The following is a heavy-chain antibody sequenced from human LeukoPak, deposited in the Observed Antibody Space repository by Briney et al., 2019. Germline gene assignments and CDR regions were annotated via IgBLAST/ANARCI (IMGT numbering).Heavy chain of an antibody. Sequence: GGSLRLSCAASGFTFRNHGMNWVRQAPGKGLEWVSGISPSDGGTYYADSVKGRFTISRDDSKNTLSLQMNSLRVEVTALYYCAQDIAWGAFEHWGQGTLVTVSS. V-gene: IGHV3-23*01. CDR1: GFTFRNHG. CDR3: AQDIAWGAFEH. CDR2: ISPSDGGT. D-gene: IGHD7-27*01. J-gene: IGHJ4*02.